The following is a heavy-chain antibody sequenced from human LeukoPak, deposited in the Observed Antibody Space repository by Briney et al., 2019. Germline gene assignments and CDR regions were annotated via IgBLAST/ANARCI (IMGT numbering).Heavy chain of an antibody. V-gene: IGHV3-23*01. CDR3: AKASGEWLLSPFDY. J-gene: IGHJ4*02. Sequence: PAGSLRLSCAASGFTFSSCAMSWVRQAPGRRPDRVSTVSASAGGTYYADSVKGRFTISRDISKDTLYLQMNSLRAEDTAVYYCAKASGEWLLSPFDYWGQGTLVTVSS. D-gene: IGHD3-3*01. CDR2: VSASAGGT. CDR1: GFTFSSCA.